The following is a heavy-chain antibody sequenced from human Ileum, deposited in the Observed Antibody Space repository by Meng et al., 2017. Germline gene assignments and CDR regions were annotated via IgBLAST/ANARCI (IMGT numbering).Heavy chain of an antibody. J-gene: IGHJ4*02. CDR1: GGSISRSSYY. CDR3: ATNKNKKIDY. Sequence: QRQRQEPGPGLVKPSGTLSLTCTVSGGSISRSSYYWGWIRQPPGKGLEWIGSIYYSGSTYYNPSLKSRVTISVDTSKNQFSLNLSSVTAADTAVYYCATNKNKKIDYWGQGTLVTVSS. D-gene: IGHD2/OR15-2a*01. CDR2: IYYSGST. V-gene: IGHV4-39*07.